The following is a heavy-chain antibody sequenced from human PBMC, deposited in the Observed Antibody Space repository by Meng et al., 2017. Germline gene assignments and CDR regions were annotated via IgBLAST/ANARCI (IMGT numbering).Heavy chain of an antibody. J-gene: IGHJ6*02. CDR3: ARQWGYPIYGMDV. V-gene: IGHV5-51*01. CDR1: GYSFTSYW. D-gene: IGHD5-12*01. Sequence: GGSLRLSCKGSGYSFTSYWIGWVRQMPGKGLEWMGIIYPGDSDTRYSPSFQGQVTISADKSISTAYLQWSSLKASDNAMYYCARQWGYPIYGMDVWGQGTTVTVSS. CDR2: IYPGDSDT.